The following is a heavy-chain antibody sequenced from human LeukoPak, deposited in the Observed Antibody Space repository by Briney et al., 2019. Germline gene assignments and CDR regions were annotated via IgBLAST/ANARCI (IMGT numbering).Heavy chain of an antibody. J-gene: IGHJ4*02. CDR3: ARLARPSSGWSIFDY. D-gene: IGHD6-19*01. CDR1: GGSISSYY. CDR2: IYYSGST. Sequence: SETLSRTCTVSGGSISSYYWSWIRQPPGKGLEWIGYIYYSGSTNYNPSLKSRVTISVDTSKNQFSLKLSSVTAADTAVYYCARLARPSSGWSIFDYWGQGTLVTVSS. V-gene: IGHV4-59*08.